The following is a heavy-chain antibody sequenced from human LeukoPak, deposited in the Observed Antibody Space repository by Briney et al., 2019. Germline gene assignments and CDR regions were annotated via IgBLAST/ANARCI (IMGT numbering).Heavy chain of an antibody. V-gene: IGHV1-2*02. CDR1: GGTFSSYA. CDR3: ARDPRKINAFDI. Sequence: APVKVSCKASGGTFSSYAISWVRQAPGQGLEWMGWINPISGGTNYAQKFQGRVTMTRDTSISTAYMELSRLRSDDTAVYYCARDPRKINAFDIWGQGTMVTVSS. CDR2: INPISGGT. J-gene: IGHJ3*02. D-gene: IGHD5-24*01.